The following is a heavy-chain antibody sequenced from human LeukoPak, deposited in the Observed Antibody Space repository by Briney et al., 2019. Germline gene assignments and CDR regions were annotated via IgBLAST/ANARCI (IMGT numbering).Heavy chain of an antibody. CDR2: IYYSGST. V-gene: IGHV4-59*01. D-gene: IGHD5-24*01. CDR1: GGSISIYY. Sequence: SETLSLTCTVSGGSISIYYWSWIRQPPGKGLEWIGYIYYSGSTNYNPSLKSRVTISVDTSKNQFSLKLSSVTAADTAVYYCARDVSRGGDGYNIWGQGTLVTVSS. CDR3: ARDVSRGGDGYNI. J-gene: IGHJ4*02.